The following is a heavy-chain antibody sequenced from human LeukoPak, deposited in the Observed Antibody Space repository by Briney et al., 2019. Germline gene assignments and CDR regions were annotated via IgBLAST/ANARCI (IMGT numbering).Heavy chain of an antibody. CDR1: GVSISSGDYY. V-gene: IGHV4-30-4*08. J-gene: IGHJ4*02. D-gene: IGHD2-2*01. Sequence: SETLSLTCTVSGVSISSGDYYWSWIRQPPGKGLEWIGYIYYSGSTYYNPSLKSRVTISVDTSKNQFSLKLSSVTAADTAVYYCARDRSWYCSSTSCSYYFDYWGQGTLVTVSS. CDR2: IYYSGST. CDR3: ARDRSWYCSSTSCSYYFDY.